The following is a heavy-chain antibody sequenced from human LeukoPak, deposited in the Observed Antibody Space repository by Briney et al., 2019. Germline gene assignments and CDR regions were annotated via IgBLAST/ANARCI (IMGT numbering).Heavy chain of an antibody. CDR1: GGSISSYY. V-gene: IGHV4-59*01. J-gene: IGHJ4*02. CDR2: IYYSGST. CDR3: ARGTTVTRDFDY. Sequence: ASETLSLTCTVSGGSISSYYWSWIRQPPGKGLEWIGYIYYSGSTNYNPSLKSRVTISVDTSKNQFSLKLSSVPAADTAVYYCARGTTVTRDFDYWGQGTLVTVSS. D-gene: IGHD4-17*01.